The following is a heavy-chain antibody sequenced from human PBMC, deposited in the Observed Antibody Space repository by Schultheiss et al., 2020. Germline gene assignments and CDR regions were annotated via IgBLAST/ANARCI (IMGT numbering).Heavy chain of an antibody. V-gene: IGHV3-33*01. CDR3: ARDSCGGDCYYYFDY. D-gene: IGHD2-21*02. CDR2: IWYDGSNK. Sequence: GGSLRLSCAASGFTFSSYGMHWVRQAPGKGLEWVAVIWYDGSNKYYADSVKGRFTISRDNSKNTLYLQMNSLRAEDTAVYYCARDSCGGDCYYYFDYWGQGTLVTVSS. CDR1: GFTFSSYG. J-gene: IGHJ4*02.